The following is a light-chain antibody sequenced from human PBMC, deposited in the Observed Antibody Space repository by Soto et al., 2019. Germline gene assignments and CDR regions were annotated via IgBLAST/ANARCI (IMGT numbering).Light chain of an antibody. V-gene: IGLV1-47*02. CDR3: ATWDDSLRGVV. Sequence: QSVLTQPPSASGTPGQWAAISCSGSNSNIETNDIYWHQQVPGSAPKLLIYSNDQRPSGVPDRFSASKSGTSASLAISGLRSEDEAEYFCATWDDSLRGVVFGGGTKLTVL. CDR1: NSNIETND. J-gene: IGLJ2*01. CDR2: SND.